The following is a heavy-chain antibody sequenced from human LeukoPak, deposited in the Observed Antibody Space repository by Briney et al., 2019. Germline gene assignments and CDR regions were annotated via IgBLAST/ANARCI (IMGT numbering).Heavy chain of an antibody. Sequence: SETLSLTCTVAGGSISSYYWSWIRQPPGKGLEWIGYIYYSGSTNYNPSLKSRVTISVDTSKNQFSLKLSSVTAADTAVYYCARETGTTGTTFDYWGQGTLVTVSS. CDR2: IYYSGST. V-gene: IGHV4-59*01. J-gene: IGHJ4*02. D-gene: IGHD1-1*01. CDR3: ARETGTTGTTFDY. CDR1: GGSISSYY.